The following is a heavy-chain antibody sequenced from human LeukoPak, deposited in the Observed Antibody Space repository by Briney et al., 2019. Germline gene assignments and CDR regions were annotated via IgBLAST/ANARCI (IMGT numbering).Heavy chain of an antibody. CDR1: GYTFTGYY. D-gene: IGHD3-3*01. CDR2: INPNSGGT. V-gene: IGHV1-2*02. CDR3: ARSGQTYYDFWRDTSRTGSDYYYYMDV. Sequence: GASVKVSCKASGYTFTGYYMHWVRQAPGQGLEWMGWINPNSGGTNYAQKFQGRVTMTRDTSISTAYMELSRLRSDDTAVYYCARSGQTYYDFWRDTSRTGSDYYYYMDVWGKGTTVTVSS. J-gene: IGHJ6*03.